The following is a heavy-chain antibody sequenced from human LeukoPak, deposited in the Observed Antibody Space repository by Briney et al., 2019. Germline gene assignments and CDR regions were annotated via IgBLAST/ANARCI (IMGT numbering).Heavy chain of an antibody. CDR1: GGSISSYY. Sequence: SETLSLTCTVSGGSISSYYWSWIRQPPGKGLEWIGYIYYSGSTNYNPSLKSRVTISVDTSKNQFSLKLSSVTAADTAVYYCARGHVLLWFGELYYGNWFDPWGQGTLVTVSS. J-gene: IGHJ5*02. V-gene: IGHV4-59*12. D-gene: IGHD3-10*01. CDR3: ARGHVLLWFGELYYGNWFDP. CDR2: IYYSGST.